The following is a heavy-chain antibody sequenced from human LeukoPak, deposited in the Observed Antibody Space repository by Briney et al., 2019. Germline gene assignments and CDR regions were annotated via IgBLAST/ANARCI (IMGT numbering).Heavy chain of an antibody. J-gene: IGHJ5*02. CDR3: ARDHLDGSSSGWYPLGS. D-gene: IGHD6-19*01. V-gene: IGHV3-74*01. CDR2: ISSDGSTT. Sequence: GGSLRLSCAASGFTFSSYWMHWVRQAPGKGLVCVSRISSDGSTTSYADSVKGRFTISRDNAKNSLYLQMNSLRAEDTAVYYCARDHLDGSSSGWYPLGSWGQGTLVTVSS. CDR1: GFTFSSYW.